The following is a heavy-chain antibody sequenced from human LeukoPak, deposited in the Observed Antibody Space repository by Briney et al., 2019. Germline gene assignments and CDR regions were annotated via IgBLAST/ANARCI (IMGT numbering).Heavy chain of an antibody. Sequence: NPGGSLRLSCAASGFTLSSYSMNWVRQAPGKGLEWVSSISSSSRYIYYADSVKGRFTSSRDNAKNSLYLQMNSLRAEDTAVYYCARDGIEYSSSSYFDYWGQGTLVTVSS. CDR1: GFTLSSYS. J-gene: IGHJ4*02. V-gene: IGHV3-21*01. D-gene: IGHD6-6*01. CDR3: ARDGIEYSSSSYFDY. CDR2: ISSSSRYI.